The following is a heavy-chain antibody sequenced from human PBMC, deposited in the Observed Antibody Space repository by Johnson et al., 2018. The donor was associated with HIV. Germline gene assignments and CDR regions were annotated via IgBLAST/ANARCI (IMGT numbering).Heavy chain of an antibody. J-gene: IGHJ3*02. CDR1: GFTFSSYA. CDR2: ISYDGSNK. CDR3: AKGQSSGYPKDAFDI. V-gene: IGHV3-30*04. Sequence: VQLVESGGGVVQPGMSLRLSCAASGFTFSSYAMHWVRQAPGKGLEWVAVISYDGSNKYYADSVKGRFTISRDNSKNTLYLQMNSLRAEDTAVYYCAKGQSSGYPKDAFDIWGRGTIVIVSS. D-gene: IGHD3-22*01.